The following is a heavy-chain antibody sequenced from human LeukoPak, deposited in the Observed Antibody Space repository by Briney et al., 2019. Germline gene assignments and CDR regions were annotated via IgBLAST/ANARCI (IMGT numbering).Heavy chain of an antibody. Sequence: ASVKVSCKASGDTFSSYAISWVRQAPGQGLEWVGGIIPIFGTANYAQKFRGRVAITADESTTTAYMELRSLRSEDTAVYFCARVNIVVVPAARTFSGYMDVWGKGTTVTVSS. V-gene: IGHV1-69*01. D-gene: IGHD2-2*01. CDR3: ARVNIVVVPAARTFSGYMDV. CDR2: IIPIFGTA. J-gene: IGHJ6*03. CDR1: GDTFSSYA.